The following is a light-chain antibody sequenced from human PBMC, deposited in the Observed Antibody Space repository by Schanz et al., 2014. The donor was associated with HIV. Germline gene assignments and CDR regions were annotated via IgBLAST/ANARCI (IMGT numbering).Light chain of an antibody. CDR1: SSDVGAYKY. CDR2: DVN. J-gene: IGLJ2*01. V-gene: IGLV2-14*03. Sequence: QSVLTQPASVSGSPGQSITISCTGTSSDVGAYKYVSWYQQHPGKAPKLMIYDVNNRPSGVPDRFSGSKSGNTASLTISGLQTEDEADYYCCSYAHRSMSVVFGGGTKLTVL. CDR3: CSYAHRSMSVV.